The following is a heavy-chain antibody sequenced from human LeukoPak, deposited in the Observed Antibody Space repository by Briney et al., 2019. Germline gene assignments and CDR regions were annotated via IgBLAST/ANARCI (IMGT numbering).Heavy chain of an antibody. CDR3: ATAYYYDSSGYSNWFDP. D-gene: IGHD3-22*01. CDR1: GFTFSSYE. CDR2: ISSSGSTI. Sequence: GGSLRLSCAASGFTFSSYEMNWVRQAPGKGLEWVSYISSSGSTIYYADSVKGRFTISRDNAKNSLYLQMNSLRAEDTAVHYCATAYYYDSSGYSNWFDPWGQGTLVTVSS. V-gene: IGHV3-48*03. J-gene: IGHJ5*02.